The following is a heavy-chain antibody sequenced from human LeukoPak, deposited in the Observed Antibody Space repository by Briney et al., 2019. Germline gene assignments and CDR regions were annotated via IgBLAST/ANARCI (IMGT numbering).Heavy chain of an antibody. J-gene: IGHJ4*02. Sequence: GGSLRLSCAASGFTVSSSYMSWVRQAPGKGLEWVSGIYRTGSTQYADCVKGRFTISRDNYKHTLYLQMNSLRDEDTAVYYCAKVAPGSSYGDYVFDYWGQGTLVTVSS. D-gene: IGHD4-17*01. CDR1: GFTVSSSY. CDR2: IYRTGST. V-gene: IGHV3-66*03. CDR3: AKVAPGSSYGDYVFDY.